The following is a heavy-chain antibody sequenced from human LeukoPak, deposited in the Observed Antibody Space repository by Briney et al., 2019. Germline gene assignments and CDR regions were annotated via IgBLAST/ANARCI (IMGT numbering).Heavy chain of an antibody. J-gene: IGHJ4*02. Sequence: GGSLRLSCAASGFTFSSYWMSRVRQAPGKGLERVANTKQDGREKYYVDSVKGRFTISRDNAKNSLYLQMNSLSADDTAVYYCARRGQYSSSSDYWGQGTLVTVSS. CDR1: GFTFSSYW. D-gene: IGHD6-13*01. CDR2: TKQDGREK. CDR3: ARRGQYSSSSDY. V-gene: IGHV3-7*03.